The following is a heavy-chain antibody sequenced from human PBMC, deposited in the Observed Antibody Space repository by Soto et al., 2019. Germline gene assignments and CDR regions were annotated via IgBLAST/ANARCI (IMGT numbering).Heavy chain of an antibody. J-gene: IGHJ6*03. Sequence: EVQLVESGGGLVQPGGSLRLSCAASGFTFSHYWMYWVRQAPGKGLVWVSSINSDGSVSSYADSVKGRLTISRDNVKNTLYLQMDSLRAEDTAVYYCARGDCVGGTCYSLAGSFYYYMDVWGKGTTVTVFS. CDR1: GFTFSHYW. CDR2: INSDGSVS. V-gene: IGHV3-74*01. CDR3: ARGDCVGGTCYSLAGSFYYYMDV. D-gene: IGHD2-15*01.